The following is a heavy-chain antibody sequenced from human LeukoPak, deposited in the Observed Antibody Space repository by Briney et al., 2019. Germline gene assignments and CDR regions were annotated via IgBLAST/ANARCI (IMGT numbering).Heavy chain of an antibody. CDR3: ARAPSAVGAPYYFDY. V-gene: IGHV1-46*01. D-gene: IGHD1-26*01. CDR1: GYTFTSYD. Sequence: GASVKVSCKASGYTFTSYDINWVRQAPGQGLEWMGIINPSGGSTSYAQKFQGRVTMTRDMSTSTVYMELSSLRSEDTAVYYCARAPSAVGAPYYFDYWGQGTLVTVSS. J-gene: IGHJ4*02. CDR2: INPSGGST.